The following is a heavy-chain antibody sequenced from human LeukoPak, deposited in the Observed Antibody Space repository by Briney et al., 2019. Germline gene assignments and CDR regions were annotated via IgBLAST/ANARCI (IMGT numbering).Heavy chain of an antibody. CDR3: ARTDSGYEDPLDY. Sequence: GGSLGLSCAASGFTFSSYAMSWVRQAPGKGLEWVSAISGSGGSTYYADSVKGRFTISRDNSKNTLYLQMNSLRAEDTAVYYCARTDSGYEDPLDYWGQGTLVTVSS. CDR2: ISGSGGST. D-gene: IGHD5-12*01. J-gene: IGHJ4*02. V-gene: IGHV3-23*01. CDR1: GFTFSSYA.